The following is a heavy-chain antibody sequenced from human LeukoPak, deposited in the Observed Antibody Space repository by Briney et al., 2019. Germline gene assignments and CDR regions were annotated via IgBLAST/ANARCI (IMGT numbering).Heavy chain of an antibody. CDR2: IYYSGST. CDR1: GGSISSGDFY. D-gene: IGHD1-1*01. V-gene: IGHV4-30-4*01. CDR3: ARAGTNWLDFDY. Sequence: SETLSLTCTVSGGSISSGDFYWSWIRQPPGKGLEWIGYIYYSGSTYTNPSLKSRVTISVDTSKNQFSLKLISVTAADTAVYYCARAGTNWLDFDYWGQGTLVTVSS. J-gene: IGHJ4*02.